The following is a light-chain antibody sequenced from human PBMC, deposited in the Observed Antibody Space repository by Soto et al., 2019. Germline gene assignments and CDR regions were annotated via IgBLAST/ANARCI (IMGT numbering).Light chain of an antibody. CDR2: DTS. CDR1: QSVDTF. J-gene: IGKJ2*01. CDR3: QVRTEWPPFMYS. Sequence: EIVLTQYPATLSLSPGERATLSCRASQSVDTFLAWYQQKPGRTPRLLIYDTSNRATGIPPRFSGSGSGTDFTLTISRLEPEDFAVYYCQVRTEWPPFMYSVGQGTELEVK. V-gene: IGKV3-11*01.